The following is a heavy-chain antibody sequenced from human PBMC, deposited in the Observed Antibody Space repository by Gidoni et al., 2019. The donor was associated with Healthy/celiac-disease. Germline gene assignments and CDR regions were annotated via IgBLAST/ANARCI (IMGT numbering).Heavy chain of an antibody. CDR2: ISWDSDSI. CDR1: AFTFDDSA. Sequence: EVQLVESGGVLEQPARSLRLSCAAPAFTFDDSAMHWVRQAPGKGLEWVSGISWDSDSIGYADSVKGRFTISRDNTKNSLYLQMNSLGAEDTALYYCARDIWPTMIVVVGDAFDIWGQGTMVTVSS. J-gene: IGHJ3*02. D-gene: IGHD3-22*01. V-gene: IGHV3-9*01. CDR3: ARDIWPTMIVVVGDAFDI.